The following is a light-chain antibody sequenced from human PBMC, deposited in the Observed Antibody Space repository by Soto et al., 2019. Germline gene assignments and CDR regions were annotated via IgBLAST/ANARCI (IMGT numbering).Light chain of an antibody. J-gene: IGKJ2*01. V-gene: IGKV1-5*03. CDR2: KAS. Sequence: DIQMTQSPSSLSASVGDRVSITCRARQSISSCLAWYQQKPGKAPKLLIYKASSLEGAVPSRFSGSGSGTEFTLTISSLQPDDFATYYCQQFDTYPVTLGQGTRLEIK. CDR3: QQFDTYPVT. CDR1: QSISSC.